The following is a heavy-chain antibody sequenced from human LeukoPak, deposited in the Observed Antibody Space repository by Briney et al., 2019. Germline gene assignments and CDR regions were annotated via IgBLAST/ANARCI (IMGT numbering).Heavy chain of an antibody. Sequence: SETLSLTCSVSGASIASSSFYWSWLRQPPGKGLELIGNVYDTDLHNPSLKSRVTISVDVSKNQFSLKLSSVTAADTAVYYCAREGKYSSPYFDYWGQGTLVTVSS. CDR3: AREGKYSSPYFDY. CDR2: VYDTD. D-gene: IGHD6-6*01. CDR1: GASIASSSFY. J-gene: IGHJ4*02. V-gene: IGHV4-39*07.